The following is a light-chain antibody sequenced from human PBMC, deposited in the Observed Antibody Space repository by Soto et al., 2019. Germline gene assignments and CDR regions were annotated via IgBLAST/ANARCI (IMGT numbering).Light chain of an antibody. CDR3: GTWDSSLNTVL. CDR2: GNN. Sequence: QSVLTQPPSVSAAPGQKVTISCSGRTSNIGNNDVSWYQQVPGTAPKLLLYGNNQRPSGIPDRFSGSKSGTSDTLGITGLQTGDEADYYCGTWDSSLNTVLFGGGTKLTVL. J-gene: IGLJ2*01. V-gene: IGLV1-51*01. CDR1: TSNIGNND.